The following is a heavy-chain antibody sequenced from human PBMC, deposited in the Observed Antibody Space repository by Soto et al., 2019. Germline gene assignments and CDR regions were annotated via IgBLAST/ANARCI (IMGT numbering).Heavy chain of an antibody. D-gene: IGHD3-22*01. Sequence: NPSEALSLNCTVSGGSISSGGYSWSWIRQPPGKGLEWIGYIYHSGSTYYNPSLKSRVTISVDRSKNQFSLKLSSVTAADTAVYYCARRKYYYDSSGYYSKKAHDAFDIWGQGTMVTVSS. CDR1: GGSISSGGYS. J-gene: IGHJ3*02. V-gene: IGHV4-30-2*01. CDR2: IYHSGST. CDR3: ARRKYYYDSSGYYSKKAHDAFDI.